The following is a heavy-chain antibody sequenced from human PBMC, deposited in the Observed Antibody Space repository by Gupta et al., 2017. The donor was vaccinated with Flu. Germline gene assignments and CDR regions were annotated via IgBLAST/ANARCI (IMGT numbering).Heavy chain of an antibody. CDR1: YG. V-gene: IGHV3-30*18. J-gene: IGHJ4*02. CDR2: ISYDGSDE. D-gene: IGHD6-13*01. CDR3: AKSLYSSSWYQTFDY. Sequence: YGMHWVRQAPGKGLEWVAIISYDGSDEYYADSVKGRFTISRDNPNNTLYLQMDSLRTEDSAVYYCAKSLYSSSWYQTFDYWGQGTLVTVSS.